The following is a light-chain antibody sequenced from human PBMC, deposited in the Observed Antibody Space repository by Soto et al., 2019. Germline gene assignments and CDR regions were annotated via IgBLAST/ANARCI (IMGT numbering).Light chain of an antibody. CDR1: SGSIASNY. CDR2: EDN. CDR3: QSYDSSNRV. Sequence: NFMLTQPDSVSESPGQTVTISCTRSSGSIASNYVQWYQQRPGSAPTTVIYEDNQRPSGVPDRFSGSIDSSSNSASLTISGLKTEDEADYYCQSYDSSNRVFGGGTKLTVL. V-gene: IGLV6-57*04. J-gene: IGLJ3*02.